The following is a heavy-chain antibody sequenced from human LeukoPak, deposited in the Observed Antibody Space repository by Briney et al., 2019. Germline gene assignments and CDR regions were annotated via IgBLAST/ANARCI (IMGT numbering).Heavy chain of an antibody. D-gene: IGHD3-22*01. J-gene: IGHJ1*01. CDR2: IKTAGSEK. Sequence: GGSLRLSCAGSGFTFSNYWMGWVRQAPGKGLQWVANIKTAGSEKYYVDSAKGRFTISRDNAKNSLYLQMNSLRAEDTAVYYCATYSSLNRREFQYWGQGTLLTVSS. CDR3: ATYSSLNRREFQY. CDR1: GFTFSNYW. V-gene: IGHV3-7*01.